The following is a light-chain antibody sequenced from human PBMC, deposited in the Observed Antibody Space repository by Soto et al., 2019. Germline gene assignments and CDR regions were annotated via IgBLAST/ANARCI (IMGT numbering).Light chain of an antibody. CDR3: QQYGSSPRYT. Sequence: EIVLTQSPGTLSLSPGERATLSCRASQSVSSSYLAWYQQKPGQAPRLLIYGASSRATGIPDRFSGSGSGTDFTLTISRREPEDFEVYYCQQYGSSPRYTFRQGTKLEIK. CDR2: GAS. CDR1: QSVSSSY. V-gene: IGKV3-20*01. J-gene: IGKJ2*01.